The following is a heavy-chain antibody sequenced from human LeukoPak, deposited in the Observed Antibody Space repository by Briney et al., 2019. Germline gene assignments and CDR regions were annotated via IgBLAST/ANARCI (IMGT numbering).Heavy chain of an antibody. D-gene: IGHD6-13*01. Sequence: QPGGSLRLSCAASGFTFSSYEMNWVRQAPGKGLERVSYISSSGSTIYYADSVKGRFTISRDNAKNSLYLQMNSLRAEDTAVYYCARDQWYSSSWYPNPFDYWGQGTLVTVSS. J-gene: IGHJ4*02. CDR2: ISSSGSTI. CDR3: ARDQWYSSSWYPNPFDY. V-gene: IGHV3-48*03. CDR1: GFTFSSYE.